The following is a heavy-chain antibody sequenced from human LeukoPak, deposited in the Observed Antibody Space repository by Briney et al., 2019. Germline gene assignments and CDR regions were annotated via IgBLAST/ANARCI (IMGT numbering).Heavy chain of an antibody. V-gene: IGHV4-59*01. CDR1: GGSISSYS. CDR2: IYYSGST. CDR3: ARWTYYYDSSGYSYWDFDH. D-gene: IGHD3-22*01. J-gene: IGHJ4*02. Sequence: SETLSLTCTVSGGSISSYSWSWIRQPPGKGLEWIGYIYYSGSTNYNPSLKSRVTISVDTSKNQFSLRLGSVTAADTAVYYCARWTYYYDSSGYSYWDFDHWGQGTLVTVSS.